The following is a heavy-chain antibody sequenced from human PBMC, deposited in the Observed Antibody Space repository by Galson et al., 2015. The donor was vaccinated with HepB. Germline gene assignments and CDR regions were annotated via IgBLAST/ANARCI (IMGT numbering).Heavy chain of an antibody. CDR1: GFTFSVYA. D-gene: IGHD3-22*01. CDR2: ISTSNTP. V-gene: IGHV3-23*01. J-gene: IGHJ6*02. Sequence: SLRLSCAASGFTFSVYAMNWVRQAPGKGLEWVSTISTSNTPHYADSVKGRFTISRDNSKSTLYLQMNSLRAEDTAVYYCVMDYDSTGFYFEPMDDWGQGTTVIVFS. CDR3: VMDYDSTGFYFEPMDD.